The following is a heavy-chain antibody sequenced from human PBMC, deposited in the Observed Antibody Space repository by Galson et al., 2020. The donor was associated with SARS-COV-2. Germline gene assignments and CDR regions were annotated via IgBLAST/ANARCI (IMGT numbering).Heavy chain of an antibody. CDR3: AKDRVPWGRRSTIVGVVSTPGMDV. CDR2: ISYDASNK. V-gene: IGHV3-30*18. Sequence: TGGSLRLSCEASGFTFSSYGMPWVRQAPGKGLEWVAVISYDASNKYYADSVKGRFPISRDNSKNTLYLQMNSLRAEDTAVYYCAKDRVPWGRRSTIVGVVSTPGMDVWGQGTTVTVSS. D-gene: IGHD3-3*01. J-gene: IGHJ6*02. CDR1: GFTFSSYG.